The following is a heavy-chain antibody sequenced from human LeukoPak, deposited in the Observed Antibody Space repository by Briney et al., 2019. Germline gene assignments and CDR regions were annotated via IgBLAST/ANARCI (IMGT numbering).Heavy chain of an antibody. J-gene: IGHJ4*02. Sequence: ASVKVSCKASGYTFTSYYMHWVRQAPGQGLEWMGIINPSGGSTSYAQKFQGRVTMTRDMSTSTVYMELRSLRSDDTAVYYCARVEIAAAGTDYFDYWGQGTLVTVSS. D-gene: IGHD6-13*01. CDR2: INPSGGST. CDR3: ARVEIAAAGTDYFDY. CDR1: GYTFTSYY. V-gene: IGHV1-46*01.